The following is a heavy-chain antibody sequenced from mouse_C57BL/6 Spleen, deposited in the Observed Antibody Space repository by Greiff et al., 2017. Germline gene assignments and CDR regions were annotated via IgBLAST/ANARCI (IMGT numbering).Heavy chain of an antibody. CDR1: GYPFTNYW. CDR3: ARGARGLSMDY. CDR2: IYPGGGYT. D-gene: IGHD3-1*01. V-gene: IGHV1-63*01. Sequence: QVQLQQSGAELVRPGTSVQMSCKASGYPFTNYWIGWATPRPGHGLEWIGDIYPGGGYTNYTEKFKGKATLTADKSSSTAYMQFSSLTSEDSAIYYCARGARGLSMDYWGQGTSVTVSA. J-gene: IGHJ4*01.